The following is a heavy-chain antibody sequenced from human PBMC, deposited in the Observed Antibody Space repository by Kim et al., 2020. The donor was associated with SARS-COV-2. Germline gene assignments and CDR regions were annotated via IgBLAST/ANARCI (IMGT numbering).Heavy chain of an antibody. Sequence: ASVKVSCKTSGYTFTNYDINWVRQAAGQGLEWMGWMNPNSGNTDYAQKFQGRVTMTRDTSISVAYRELSSLRSEDTAVYYCARGFRARDHSGSFFSRCWYLDLWGRGTLVTVSS. D-gene: IGHD3-10*01. J-gene: IGHJ2*01. CDR2: MNPNSGNT. V-gene: IGHV1-8*01. CDR3: ARGFRARDHSGSFFSRCWYLDL. CDR1: GYTFTNYD.